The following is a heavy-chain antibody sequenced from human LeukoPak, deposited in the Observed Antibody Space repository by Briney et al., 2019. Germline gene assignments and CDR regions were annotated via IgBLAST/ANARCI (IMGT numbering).Heavy chain of an antibody. J-gene: IGHJ4*02. CDR3: ARRRFLEWYHRY. D-gene: IGHD3-3*01. V-gene: IGHV4-34*01. CDR2: INHSGST. Sequence: SETQSLTCAVYGGSVSGYYWSWIRQPPGKGLEWIGEINHSGSTNHNPSLKSRVTISVDTSKNQFSLKLSSVTAADTAVYYCARRRFLEWYHRYWGQGTLVTVSS. CDR1: GGSVSGYY.